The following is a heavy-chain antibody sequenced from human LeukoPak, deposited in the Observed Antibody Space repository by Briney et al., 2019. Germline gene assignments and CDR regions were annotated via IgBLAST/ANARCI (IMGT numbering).Heavy chain of an antibody. CDR2: ISAYNGNT. V-gene: IGHV1-18*01. D-gene: IGHD2-2*01. CDR3: ARTDNVVVPATDSYFDL. CDR1: GYTFTSYG. Sequence: PGASVKVSCKASGYTFTSYGISWVRQAPGQGLEWMGWISAYNGNTNNAQKFQGRVTMTTDTSTSTAYMELRSLRSDDTAVYYCARTDNVVVPATDSYFDLWGRGTLVTVSS. J-gene: IGHJ2*01.